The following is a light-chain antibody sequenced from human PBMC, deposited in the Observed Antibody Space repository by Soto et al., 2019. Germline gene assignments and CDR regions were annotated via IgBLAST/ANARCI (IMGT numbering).Light chain of an antibody. CDR3: QQRSNWPRLT. CDR1: QSIGSS. V-gene: IGKV3-11*01. Sequence: EIVLTQSPATLSLSPGERATLSCRASQSIGSSLAWYQQKPGQAPRVLINDASNRAPGIPPRFSGSGSGTDFTLTISSLEPEDFAVYYCQQRSNWPRLTFGGGTKVEIK. CDR2: DAS. J-gene: IGKJ4*01.